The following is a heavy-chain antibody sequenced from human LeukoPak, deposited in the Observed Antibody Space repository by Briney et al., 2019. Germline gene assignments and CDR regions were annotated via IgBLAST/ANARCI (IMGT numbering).Heavy chain of an antibody. CDR1: GFTFSSYG. CDR3: AKQEATITEHTFDY. D-gene: IGHD5-12*01. CDR2: IWYDGSNK. Sequence: GGSLRLSCAASGFTFSSYGMHWVRQAPGKGLEWVAVIWYDGSNKYYADSVKGRFTISRDNSKNTLYLQMNSLRAEDTAVYYCAKQEATITEHTFDYWGQGTLVTVSS. V-gene: IGHV3-33*06. J-gene: IGHJ4*02.